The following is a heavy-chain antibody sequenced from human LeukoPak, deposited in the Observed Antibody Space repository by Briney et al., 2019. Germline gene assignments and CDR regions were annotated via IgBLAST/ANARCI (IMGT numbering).Heavy chain of an antibody. CDR2: IQASGDT. J-gene: IGHJ4*02. V-gene: IGHV4-4*09. Sequence: PSETLSLTCTLPGDSFSTFSWSWIRQPPGKGLEWIGYIQASGDTSFNPALKSRVTVSVDTSKNAFSLHLSSVTAADTAVYYCARLVRNWNDHFDSWGQGILVTVSS. D-gene: IGHD1-1*01. CDR1: GDSFSTFS. CDR3: ARLVRNWNDHFDS.